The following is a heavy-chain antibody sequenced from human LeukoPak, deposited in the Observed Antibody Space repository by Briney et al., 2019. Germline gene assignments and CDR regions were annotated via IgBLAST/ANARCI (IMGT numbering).Heavy chain of an antibody. CDR2: IYYSGST. D-gene: IGHD6-13*01. J-gene: IGHJ5*02. CDR3: ARHARSNSWYRWVWFDP. CDR1: GGSISSNNRY. Sequence: SETLSLTCTVSGGSISSNNRYWGWIRQPPGKGLEWIGSIYYSGSTYYNPSLKSRVTISVDTSKNQFSLKLSSVTAADTAVYYCARHARSNSWYRWVWFDPWGQGTLVTVSS. V-gene: IGHV4-39*01.